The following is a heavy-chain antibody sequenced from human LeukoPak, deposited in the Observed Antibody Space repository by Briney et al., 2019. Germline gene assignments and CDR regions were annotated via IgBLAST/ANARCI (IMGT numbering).Heavy chain of an antibody. V-gene: IGHV1-18*01. D-gene: IGHD6-6*01. CDR1: GYTFTSYG. CDR2: ISAYNGNT. Sequence: ASVKVSCKASGYTFTSYGISWVRQAPGQGLEWMGWISAYNGNTNYAQKLQGRVTMTTDTSTSTAHMELRSLRSDDTAVYYCARDLRYSSSSSPFYYFDYWGQGTLVTVSS. CDR3: ARDLRYSSSSSPFYYFDY. J-gene: IGHJ4*02.